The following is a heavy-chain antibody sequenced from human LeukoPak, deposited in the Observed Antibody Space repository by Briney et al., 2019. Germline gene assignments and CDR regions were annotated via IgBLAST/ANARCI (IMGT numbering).Heavy chain of an antibody. Sequence: GGSLRLSCAASGFTFSSYGMHWVRQAPGKGLEWVAFIRYDGSKEYYADSVKGRFTISRDNSKNTLYLQMNSLKTEDTAVYYCAKDSRYYYVDYWGQGALITVSS. D-gene: IGHD1-14*01. J-gene: IGHJ4*02. V-gene: IGHV3-30*02. CDR2: IRYDGSKE. CDR1: GFTFSSYG. CDR3: AKDSRYYYVDY.